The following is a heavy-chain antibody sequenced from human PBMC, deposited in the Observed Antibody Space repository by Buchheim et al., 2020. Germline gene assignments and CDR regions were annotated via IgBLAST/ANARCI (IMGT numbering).Heavy chain of an antibody. CDR2: IKQHGSEK. CDR3: ARIVVPDAILRFWYFDL. V-gene: IGHV3-7*01. Sequence: EVQLVESGGGLVQPGGSLRLSCGASGFTFSSYWMSWVRQAPGKGLEWVANIKQHGSEKYYVESVKGRFTISRDDAKNSLSLQMNSLRAEDTAVYYCARIVVPDAILRFWYFDLWGRGT. J-gene: IGHJ2*01. D-gene: IGHD2-2*02. CDR1: GFTFSSYW.